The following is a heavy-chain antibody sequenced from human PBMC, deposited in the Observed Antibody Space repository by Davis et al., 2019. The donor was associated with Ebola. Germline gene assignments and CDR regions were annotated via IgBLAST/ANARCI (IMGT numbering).Heavy chain of an antibody. V-gene: IGHV3-15*01. D-gene: IGHD2-2*01. CDR2: IKGKTDGGTT. Sequence: GGSLRLSCAASGFTFSNAWMSWVRQAPGKGLEWVGRIKGKTDGGTTDYAAPVEGRFTISRDDSKNTLYLQMNSLKTEDTAVYYCTADVVPAATRGVYYYYYYIDVWGKGTTVTVSS. J-gene: IGHJ6*03. CDR1: GFTFSNAW. CDR3: TADVVPAATRGVYYYYYYIDV.